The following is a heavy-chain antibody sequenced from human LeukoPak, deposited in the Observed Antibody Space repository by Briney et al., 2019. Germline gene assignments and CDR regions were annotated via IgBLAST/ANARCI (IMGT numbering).Heavy chain of an antibody. J-gene: IGHJ6*03. CDR2: IWYDGSKK. CDR1: GFILNSYG. D-gene: IGHD2-2*01. CDR3: ARESCSSTSCYEMYYYYYYMDV. V-gene: IGHV3-33*01. Sequence: GGSLRLSCAASGFILNSYGMHSVRHAPGTGPVRVAVIWYDGSKKYYADSVKGRFTISRDNSKNTLYVQMNSLRAEDSAVYYCARESCSSTSCYEMYYYYYYMDVWGKGTTVTVSS.